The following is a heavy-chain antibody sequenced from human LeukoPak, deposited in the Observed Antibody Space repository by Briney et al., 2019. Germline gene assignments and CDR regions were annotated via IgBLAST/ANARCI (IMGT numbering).Heavy chain of an antibody. J-gene: IGHJ4*02. Sequence: GGSLRLSCAASGFIFSNYAMTWVRQAPGKGLEWVSGITASGGSTYYADSVKGRFTISRDNSKNTLYLQMNSLRAEDTAVYYCARAPDSSGWSIDYWGQGTLVTVSS. V-gene: IGHV3-23*01. D-gene: IGHD6-19*01. CDR1: GFIFSNYA. CDR3: ARAPDSSGWSIDY. CDR2: ITASGGST.